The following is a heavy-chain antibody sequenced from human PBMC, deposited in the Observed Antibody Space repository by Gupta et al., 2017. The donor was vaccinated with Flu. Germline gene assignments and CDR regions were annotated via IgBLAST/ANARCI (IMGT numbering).Heavy chain of an antibody. V-gene: IGHV4-31*03. CDR2: IYYSGST. J-gene: IGHJ4*02. CDR3: ARGSYSYGYKVYPYFDY. CDR1: GGSISSGGYY. Sequence: QVQLQESGPGLVKPSQTLSLTCTVSGGSISSGGYYWSWIRQHPGKGLEWIGYIYYSGSTYYNPSLKSRVTISVDTSKNQFSLKLSSVTAADTAVYYCARGSYSYGYKVYPYFDYWGQGTRVTVSS. D-gene: IGHD5-18*01.